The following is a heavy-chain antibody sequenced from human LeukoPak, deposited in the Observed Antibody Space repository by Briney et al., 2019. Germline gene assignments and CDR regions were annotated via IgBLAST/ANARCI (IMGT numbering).Heavy chain of an antibody. CDR3: AKDKDKGYDSSGYYSPLFDY. CDR2: ISGSGGST. V-gene: IGHV3-23*01. D-gene: IGHD3-22*01. J-gene: IGHJ4*02. Sequence: PGGSLRLSCAASGCTFSSYAMSWVRQAPGKGLEWVSAISGSGGSTYYADSVKGRFTISRDNSKNTLYLQMNSLRAEDTAVYYCAKDKDKGYDSSGYYSPLFDYWGQGTLVTVSS. CDR1: GCTFSSYA.